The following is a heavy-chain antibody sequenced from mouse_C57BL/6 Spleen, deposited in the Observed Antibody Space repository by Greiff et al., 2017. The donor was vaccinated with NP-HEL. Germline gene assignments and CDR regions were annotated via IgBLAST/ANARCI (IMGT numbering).Heavy chain of an antibody. V-gene: IGHV5-17*01. Sequence: EVNLVESGGGLVKPGGSLKLSCAASGFTFSDYGMHWVRQAPEKGLEWVAYISSGSSTIYYADTVKGRFTISRDNAKNTLFLQMTSLRSEDTAMYYCARWGYGSSRGYFDVWGTGTTVTVSS. CDR3: ARWGYGSSRGYFDV. CDR2: ISSGSSTI. D-gene: IGHD1-1*01. CDR1: GFTFSDYG. J-gene: IGHJ1*03.